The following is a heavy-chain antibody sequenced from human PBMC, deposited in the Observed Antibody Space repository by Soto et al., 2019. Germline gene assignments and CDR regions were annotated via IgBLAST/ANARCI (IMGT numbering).Heavy chain of an antibody. Sequence: QVQLVQSGAEVKKPGSSVKVSCKASGGTFSSYTISWVRQAPGQGLEWMGRIIPILGIANYAQKFQGRVTLTADKATSTAYMELSSLRSEDTAVYYCARDPDYPGSSSSWWYYYGMDVWGQGTTVTVSS. CDR3: ARDPDYPGSSSSWWYYYGMDV. CDR2: IIPILGIA. CDR1: GGTFSSYT. D-gene: IGHD6-13*01. J-gene: IGHJ6*02. V-gene: IGHV1-69*08.